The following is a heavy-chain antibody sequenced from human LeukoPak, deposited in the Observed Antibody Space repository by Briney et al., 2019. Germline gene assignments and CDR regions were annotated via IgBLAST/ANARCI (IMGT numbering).Heavy chain of an antibody. Sequence: SETLSLTCAVYGGSISGYYWSWIRQPPGKGLEWIGEINHSGSTNYNPSLKSRVTISVDTSKNQSPLKLSSVTAADTAVYYCARLVVTSDLDWFDPWGQGTLVTVSS. CDR1: GGSISGYY. CDR3: ARLVVTSDLDWFDP. V-gene: IGHV4-34*01. CDR2: INHSGST. D-gene: IGHD3-22*01. J-gene: IGHJ5*02.